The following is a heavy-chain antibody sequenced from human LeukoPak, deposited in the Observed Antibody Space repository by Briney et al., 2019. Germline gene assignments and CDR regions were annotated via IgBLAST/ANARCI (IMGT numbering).Heavy chain of an antibody. CDR1: GFSFVWNE. Sequence: GALILAWTASGFSFVWNEVGAVRQAPRKGLEWVSSIGGNGNTINYADTVKGRFTISRDNAKNSLYLQMNSLRTEDTAVYYCARGLRGATDYWGQGTLVTVSS. J-gene: IGHJ4*02. D-gene: IGHD1-26*01. CDR2: IGGNGNTI. V-gene: IGHV3-48*03. CDR3: ARGLRGATDY.